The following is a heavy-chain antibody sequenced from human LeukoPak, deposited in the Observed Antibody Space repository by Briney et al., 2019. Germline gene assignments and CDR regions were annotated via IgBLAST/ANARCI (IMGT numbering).Heavy chain of an antibody. CDR1: GGSFSGHY. CDR2: INHSGST. J-gene: IGHJ6*02. D-gene: IGHD2-21*02. CDR3: GVTASYYYYGMDV. Sequence: SETLSLTCAVYGGSFSGHYWSWIRQPPGKGLEWIGEINHSGSTNYNPSLKSRVTISVDTSKNQFSLKLSSVTAADTAVYYCGVTASYYYYGMDVWGQGTTVTVSS. V-gene: IGHV4-34*01.